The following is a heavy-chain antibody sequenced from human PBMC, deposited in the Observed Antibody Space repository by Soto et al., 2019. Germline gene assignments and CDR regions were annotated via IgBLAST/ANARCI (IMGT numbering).Heavy chain of an antibody. CDR1: GGLFSSFA. CDR2: IIPVFGTT. J-gene: IGHJ4*02. CDR3: ARGGGPYVWFNEF. V-gene: IGHV1-69*01. D-gene: IGHD3-16*01. Sequence: QGQLVQSGPEVKKPGSSVKVSCKDSGGLFSSFAISWVRQAPGQGLEWLGGIIPVFGTTNYAEKFQDRVTITADESTNTAYMERSSLTSGDTAIYYCARGGGPYVWFNEFWGQGTLVTVSS.